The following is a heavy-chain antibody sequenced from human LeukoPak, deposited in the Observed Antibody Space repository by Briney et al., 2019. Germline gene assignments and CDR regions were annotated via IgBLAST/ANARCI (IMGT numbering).Heavy chain of an antibody. CDR1: GFTFSDYY. Sequence: GGSLRLSCAASGFTFSDYYMSWIRQAPGKGLEWVSYIRSSGTIIYYADSVKGRFTISRDNAKNSLYLQMDSLRAEDTAVYYCARDGCSSTSCYVEIDYWGQGTLVTVSS. CDR3: ARDGCSSTSCYVEIDY. D-gene: IGHD2-2*01. CDR2: IRSSGTII. V-gene: IGHV3-11*01. J-gene: IGHJ4*02.